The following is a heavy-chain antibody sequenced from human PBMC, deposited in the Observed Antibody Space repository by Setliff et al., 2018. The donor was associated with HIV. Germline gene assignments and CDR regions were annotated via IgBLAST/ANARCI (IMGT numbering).Heavy chain of an antibody. CDR1: GYTFTSYG. CDR3: ARDLDSAYDKTLDY. Sequence: ASVKVSCKASGYTFTSYGISWVRQAPGQGLEWMGIINPSDNRTYYAQKFRGRVTMTRDTFTSTVYMELSSLRSEDTAVYYCARDLDSAYDKTLDYWGQGTLVTVSS. J-gene: IGHJ4*02. CDR2: INPSDNRT. D-gene: IGHD5-12*01. V-gene: IGHV1-46*01.